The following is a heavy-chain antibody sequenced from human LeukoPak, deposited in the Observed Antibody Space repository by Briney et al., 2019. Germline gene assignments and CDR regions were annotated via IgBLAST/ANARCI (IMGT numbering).Heavy chain of an antibody. V-gene: IGHV4-39*07. CDR3: ARVVAGGHLSN. J-gene: IGHJ4*02. CDR1: GGSISSSSYY. Sequence: KASETLSLTCTVSGGSISSSSYYWGWIRQPPGKGLEWIGSIYYSGSTYYNPSLKSRVTISVDTSKNQFSLKLSSVTAADTAVYYCARVVAGGHLSNWGQGTLVTVSS. D-gene: IGHD3-10*01. CDR2: IYYSGST.